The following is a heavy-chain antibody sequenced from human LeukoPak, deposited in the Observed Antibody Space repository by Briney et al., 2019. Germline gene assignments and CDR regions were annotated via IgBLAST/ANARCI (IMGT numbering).Heavy chain of an antibody. CDR1: GGSISSYY. J-gene: IGHJ4*02. Sequence: SETLSLTCTVSGGSISSYYWSWIRQPAGKGLEWIGRIYTSGSTNYNPSLKSRVTMSVDTSKDQFSLKLSSVIAADTAVYYCASRALVAGSDYWGQGTLVTVSS. D-gene: IGHD6-19*01. CDR2: IYTSGST. CDR3: ASRALVAGSDY. V-gene: IGHV4-4*07.